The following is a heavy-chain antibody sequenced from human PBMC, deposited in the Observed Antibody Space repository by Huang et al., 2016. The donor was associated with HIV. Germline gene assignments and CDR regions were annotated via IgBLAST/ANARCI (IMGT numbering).Heavy chain of an antibody. V-gene: IGHV1-46*03. Sequence: VHLVQSGAEVREPGASVKVSCRPSGNTFTSFHVPWVRQAPGQGLEWMDKIIAGGGSTTYAEKFQGRISMTRDRSTGTIFLELRSLRSEDTAMYYCARVQPPHGRNPLDIWGQGTLITVSS. CDR3: ARVQPPHGRNPLDI. CDR2: IIAGGGST. J-gene: IGHJ3*02. CDR1: GNTFTSFH.